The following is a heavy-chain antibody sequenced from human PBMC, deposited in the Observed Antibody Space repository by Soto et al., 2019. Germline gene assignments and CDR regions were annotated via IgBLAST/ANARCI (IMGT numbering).Heavy chain of an antibody. D-gene: IGHD2-2*01. CDR1: GYTFTSYG. CDR3: ARGVVVVPAAIFAYYYYGMDV. J-gene: IGHJ6*02. V-gene: IGHV1-18*01. Sequence: ASVKVSCKASGYTFTSYGISWVRQAPGQGLEWMGWISAYNGNTNYAQKLQGRVTMTTDTSTSTAYMELRSLRSDDTAVYYCARGVVVVPAAIFAYYYYGMDVWGQGTTVTSP. CDR2: ISAYNGNT.